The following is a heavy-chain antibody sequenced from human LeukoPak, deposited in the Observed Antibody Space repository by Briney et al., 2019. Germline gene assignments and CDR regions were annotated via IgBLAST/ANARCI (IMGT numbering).Heavy chain of an antibody. D-gene: IGHD6-19*01. J-gene: IGHJ4*02. CDR1: GFTFSDYY. CDR2: ISSSSSYT. CDR3: ARAVAGYELDY. Sequence: GGSLRLSCAASGFTFSDYYMTRIRQAPGKGLEWVSYISSSSSYTNYADSVKGRFTISRDNAKNSLYLQMNSLRAEDTAVYYCARAVAGYELDYWGQGTLVTVSS. V-gene: IGHV3-11*05.